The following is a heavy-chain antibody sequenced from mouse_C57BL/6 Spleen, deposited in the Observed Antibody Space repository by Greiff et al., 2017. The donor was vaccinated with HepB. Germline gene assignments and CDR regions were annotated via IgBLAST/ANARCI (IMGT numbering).Heavy chain of an antibody. D-gene: IGHD1-1*01. CDR1: GFNIKDDY. CDR3: TTNYGSSHDY. CDR2: IDPENGDT. Sequence: EVQLQQSGAELVRPGASVKLSCTASGFNIKDDYMHWVKQRPEQGLEWIGWIDPENGDTEYASKFQGKATITADTSSNTAYLQLSSLTSEDTAVYYCTTNYGSSHDYWGQGTTLTVSS. V-gene: IGHV14-4*01. J-gene: IGHJ2*01.